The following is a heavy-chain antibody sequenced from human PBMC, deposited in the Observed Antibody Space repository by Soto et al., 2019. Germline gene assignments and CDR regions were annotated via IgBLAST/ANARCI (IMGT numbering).Heavy chain of an antibody. V-gene: IGHV3-49*03. D-gene: IGHD3-9*01. Sequence: PGGSLRFSCTASGFTFGDYAMSWFRQAPGKGLEWVGFIRSKAYGGTTEYAASVKGRFTISRDDSKSIAYLQMNSLKTEDTAVYYCTRDRGIRYFDWPTYYYYYYGMDVWGQGTTVTVSS. J-gene: IGHJ6*02. CDR1: GFTFGDYA. CDR3: TRDRGIRYFDWPTYYYYYYGMDV. CDR2: IRSKAYGGTT.